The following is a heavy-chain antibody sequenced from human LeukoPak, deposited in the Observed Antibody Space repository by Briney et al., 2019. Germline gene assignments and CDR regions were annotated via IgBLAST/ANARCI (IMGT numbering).Heavy chain of an antibody. D-gene: IGHD3-3*01. Sequence: PSETLSLTCTVSGDSIRRSNDYWGWIRQSPGKGLEWLGSIYYSGNTYYNPSLESRLTISVDTYNNQFSLKLTSVTAADTAVYYCASHAGRYDFWSGYFRGNYYYMDVWGKGTTVTVSS. J-gene: IGHJ6*03. CDR2: IYYSGNT. V-gene: IGHV4-39*07. CDR1: GDSIRRSNDY. CDR3: ASHAGRYDFWSGYFRGNYYYMDV.